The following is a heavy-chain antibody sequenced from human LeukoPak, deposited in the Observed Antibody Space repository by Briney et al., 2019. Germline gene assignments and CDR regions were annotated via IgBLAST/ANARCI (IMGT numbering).Heavy chain of an antibody. J-gene: IGHJ5*02. CDR1: GYTFTSYG. CDR3: ARDRRIAVAGGNWFDP. D-gene: IGHD6-19*01. V-gene: IGHV1-18*01. Sequence: ASVKVSCKASGYTFTSYGISWVRQAPGQGLEWMGWISAYNGNTNYAQKLQGRVTMTTDTSTSTAYMELRSLRSDDTAVYYCARDRRIAVAGGNWFDPWGQGTLVTVSS. CDR2: ISAYNGNT.